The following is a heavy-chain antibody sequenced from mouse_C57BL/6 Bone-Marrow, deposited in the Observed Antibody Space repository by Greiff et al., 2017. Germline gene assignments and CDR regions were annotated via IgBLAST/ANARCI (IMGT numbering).Heavy chain of an antibody. Sequence: VQLQQSGPGLVQPSQSLSITCTVSGFSLTSYGVHWVRQSPGKGLEWLGVIWRGGSTDYNAAIMSRLSITTDNSKSQVFFKSNSLQADDTAIYYGTKNGGGGWFAYWGQGTLVTVSA. CDR2: IWRGGST. CDR1: GFSLTSYG. D-gene: IGHD1-1*02. V-gene: IGHV2-5*01. CDR3: TKNGGGGWFAY. J-gene: IGHJ3*01.